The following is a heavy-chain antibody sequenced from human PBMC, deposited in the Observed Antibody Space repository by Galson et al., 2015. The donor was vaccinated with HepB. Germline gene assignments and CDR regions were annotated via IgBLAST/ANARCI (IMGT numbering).Heavy chain of an antibody. V-gene: IGHV6-1*01. D-gene: IGHD3-22*01. CDR3: ARDQYYYDSSGYYSGGWFDP. Sequence: CAISGDSVSSNSAAWNWIRQSPSRGLEWLGRTYYRSKWYNDYAVSVKSRITINPDTSKNQFSLQLNSVTPEDTAVYYCARDQYYYDSSGYYSGGWFDPWGQGTLVTVSS. CDR1: GDSVSSNSAA. J-gene: IGHJ5*02. CDR2: TYYRSKWYN.